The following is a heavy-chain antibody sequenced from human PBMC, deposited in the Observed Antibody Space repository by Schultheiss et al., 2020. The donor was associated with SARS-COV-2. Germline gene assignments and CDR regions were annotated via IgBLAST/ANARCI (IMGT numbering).Heavy chain of an antibody. CDR1: GFTFSSYW. CDR3: ARDTAMVESYGMDV. J-gene: IGHJ6*02. V-gene: IGHV3-33*08. D-gene: IGHD5-18*01. Sequence: GGSLRLSCAASGFTFSSYWMSWVRQAPGKGLEWVAVIWYDGSNKYYADSVKGRFTISRDNSKNTLYLQMNSLRAEDTAVYYCARDTAMVESYGMDVWGQGTTVTVSS. CDR2: IWYDGSNK.